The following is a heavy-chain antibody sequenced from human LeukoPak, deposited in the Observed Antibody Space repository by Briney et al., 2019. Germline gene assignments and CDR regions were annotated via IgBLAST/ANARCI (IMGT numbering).Heavy chain of an antibody. D-gene: IGHD3-16*01. J-gene: IGHJ4*02. CDR1: GYTFTSYY. CDR3: ARFPGEGVTVANPSDY. CDR2: IIPIFGTA. V-gene: IGHV1-69*05. Sequence: GASVKVSCKASGYTFTSYYMHWVRQAPGQGLEWMGGIIPIFGTANYAQKFQGRVTITTDESTSTAYMELSSLRSEDTAVYYCARFPGEGVTVANPSDYWGQGTLVTVSS.